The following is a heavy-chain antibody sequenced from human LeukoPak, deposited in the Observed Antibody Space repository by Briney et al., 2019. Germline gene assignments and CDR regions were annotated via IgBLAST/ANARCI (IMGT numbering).Heavy chain of an antibody. V-gene: IGHV3-48*03. J-gene: IGHJ3*02. Sequence: GGSLRLSCAASGCIFSSYEMNLGHKAPGNVLGWVSYISSSCDTIYYADSVKDRFTISSDNAKSSLYLQMNSLSAEDTAVYYCAREILHEITIFGVAQDAFDIWGQGTMVTVSS. D-gene: IGHD3-3*01. CDR3: AREILHEITIFGVAQDAFDI. CDR2: ISSSCDTI. CDR1: GCIFSSYE.